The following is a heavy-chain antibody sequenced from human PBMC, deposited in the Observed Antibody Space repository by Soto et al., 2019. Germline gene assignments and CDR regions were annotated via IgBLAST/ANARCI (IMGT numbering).Heavy chain of an antibody. CDR2: INAGNGNT. J-gene: IGHJ4*02. CDR1: GYTFTSYA. D-gene: IGHD3-22*01. V-gene: IGHV1-3*01. Sequence: ASVKVSCKASGYTFTSYAMHWVRQAPGQRLEWMGWINAGNGNTKYSQKFQGRVTITRDTSASTAYMELSSLRSEDTAVYYCARDRLYYYDSSGYPDYWGKGTLVTVSS. CDR3: ARDRLYYYDSSGYPDY.